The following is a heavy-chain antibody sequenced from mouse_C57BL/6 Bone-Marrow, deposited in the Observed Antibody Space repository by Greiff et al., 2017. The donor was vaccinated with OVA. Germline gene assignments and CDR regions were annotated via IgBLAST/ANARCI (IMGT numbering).Heavy chain of an antibody. CDR2: IWWDDDK. J-gene: IGHJ2*01. D-gene: IGHD1-1*02. CDR1: GFSLSTFGLG. Sequence: QVTLNVSGPGILQPSQTLSLTCSFSGFSLSTFGLGVGWLRQPSGKVLEWLALIWWDDDKYYNPALKSRITISQDTSKNQVFLKIDNVDTADTATYYCARIPYYGGGPFDYWGQGTTLTVSS. CDR3: ARIPYYGGGPFDY. V-gene: IGHV8-8*01.